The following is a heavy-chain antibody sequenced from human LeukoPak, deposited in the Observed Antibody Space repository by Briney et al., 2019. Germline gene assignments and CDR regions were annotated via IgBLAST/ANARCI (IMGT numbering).Heavy chain of an antibody. J-gene: IGHJ4*02. CDR3: TTRLTVTFGGVIVFDY. CDR1: GGSTSGYS. V-gene: IGHV3-15*01. Sequence: PSETLSLTCTVSGGSTSGYSWSWVRQAPGKGLEWVGRIKSKTDGGTTDYAAPVKGRFTISRDDSKNTLYLQMNSLKTEDTAVYYCTTRLTVTFGGVIVFDYWGQGTLVTVSS. D-gene: IGHD3-16*02. CDR2: IKSKTDGGTT.